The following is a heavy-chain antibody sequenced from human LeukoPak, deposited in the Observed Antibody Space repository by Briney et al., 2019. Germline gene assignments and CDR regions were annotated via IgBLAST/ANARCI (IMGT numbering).Heavy chain of an antibody. CDR2: IKQDGSET. J-gene: IGHJ4*02. CDR1: GFTFSNYW. D-gene: IGHD2-15*01. V-gene: IGHV3-7*05. Sequence: GGSLRLSCTASGFTFSNYWRSWVRQTPEKGLEWVANIKQDGSETVYVDSVKGRFTISRDNAQSSLYLQMNSLRAEDTAVYHCARWGCSGGTCYSFFDYWGQGTLVTVSS. CDR3: ARWGCSGGTCYSFFDY.